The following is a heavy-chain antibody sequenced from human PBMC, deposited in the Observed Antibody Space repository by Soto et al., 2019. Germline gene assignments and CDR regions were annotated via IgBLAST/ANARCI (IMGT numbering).Heavy chain of an antibody. CDR2: VTADGGT. J-gene: IGHJ3*02. CDR3: APHVSCSGGSCQYDAFAI. V-gene: IGHV3-23*01. D-gene: IGHD2-15*01. CDR1: GFTVSSHA. Sequence: EVQVLESGGGLVQPGGSLRLSCEGSGFTVSSHAMTWIRQAPGKGPEWVSTVTADGGTYYADSVKGRFAMSRVTSEKTVYLQMNSLRDEDTAAYYCAPHVSCSGGSCQYDAFAIRCQGTMVTVSS.